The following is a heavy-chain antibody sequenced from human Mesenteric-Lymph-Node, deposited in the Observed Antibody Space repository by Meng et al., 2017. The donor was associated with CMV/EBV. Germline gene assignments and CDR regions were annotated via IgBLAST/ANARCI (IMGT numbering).Heavy chain of an antibody. CDR1: FNVSEYY. V-gene: IGHV3-11*06. Sequence: FNVSEYYMSWIRQTPGKGLEWISYIRRSEIYTNYADSVKGRFTISRDNAKNSLFLQMDSLRADDTAVYYCARAVGVAAAGNRAFGSWGQGTLVTVSS. J-gene: IGHJ4*02. CDR2: IRRSEIYT. D-gene: IGHD6-13*01. CDR3: ARAVGVAAAGNRAFGS.